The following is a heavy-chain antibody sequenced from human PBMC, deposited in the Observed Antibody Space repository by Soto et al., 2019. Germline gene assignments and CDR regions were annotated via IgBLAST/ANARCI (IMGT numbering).Heavy chain of an antibody. CDR1: GFSLSTSGVG. CDR2: IYWDDDK. V-gene: IGHV2-5*02. CDR3: AHRSYDGHLGELSLERGDAFDI. Sequence: SGPTLVKPTQTLTLTCTFSGFSLSTSGVGVGWIRQPPGKALEWLALIYWDDDKRYSPSLKSRLTITKDTSKNQVVLTMTNMDPVDTATYYCAHRSYDGHLGELSLERGDAFDIWGQGTMVTVSS. J-gene: IGHJ3*02. D-gene: IGHD3-16*02.